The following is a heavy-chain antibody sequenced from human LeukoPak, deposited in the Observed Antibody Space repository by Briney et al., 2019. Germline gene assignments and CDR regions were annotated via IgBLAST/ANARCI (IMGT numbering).Heavy chain of an antibody. D-gene: IGHD3-10*01. Sequence: GGSLRLSCAASEFTFSSYAMQWVRQAPGKGLEWVAVISYDGSNKYYADSVKGRFTISRDNSKNTLYLQMNSLRAEDTAVYYCARGLHYYYYGMDVWGQGTTVTVSS. CDR3: ARGLHYYYYGMDV. J-gene: IGHJ6*02. CDR2: ISYDGSNK. CDR1: EFTFSSYA. V-gene: IGHV3-30-3*01.